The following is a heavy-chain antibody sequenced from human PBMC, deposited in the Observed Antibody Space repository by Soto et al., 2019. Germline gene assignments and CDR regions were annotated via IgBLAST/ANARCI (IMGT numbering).Heavy chain of an antibody. Sequence: GGSISSGGYYWSWIRQHPGKGLEWIGYIYYSGSTYYNPSLKSRVTISVDTSKNQFSLKLSSVTAADTAVYYCARDALVYYGSGNYMDVWGKGTTVTVSS. V-gene: IGHV4-31*02. CDR2: IYYSGST. CDR1: GGSISSGGYY. D-gene: IGHD3-10*01. J-gene: IGHJ6*03. CDR3: ARDALVYYGSGNYMDV.